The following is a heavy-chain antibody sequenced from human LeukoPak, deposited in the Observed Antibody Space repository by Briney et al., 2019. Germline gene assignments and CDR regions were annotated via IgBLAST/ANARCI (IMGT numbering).Heavy chain of an antibody. Sequence: GGSLRLSCAASGFTFSTYDMHWVRQAPGKGLEWVAIISYDGSDKYYANSVKGRFTISRDNSKNTLYLQMNSLRAEDTAVYYCAKDFGEAAFDIWGQGTMVTVSS. J-gene: IGHJ3*02. D-gene: IGHD3-10*01. CDR1: GFTFSTYD. CDR3: AKDFGEAAFDI. CDR2: ISYDGSDK. V-gene: IGHV3-30*18.